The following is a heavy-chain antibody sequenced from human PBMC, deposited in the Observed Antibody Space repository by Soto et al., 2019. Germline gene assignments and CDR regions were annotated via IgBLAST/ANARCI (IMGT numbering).Heavy chain of an antibody. J-gene: IGHJ3*02. Sequence: QVQLQESGPGLVKPSQTLSLTCTVSGGSIRSGDYYWSWIRQPPGKGLEWIGYIYYSGSTYYNPSFKSRVTIAVDTSKNQYSLKLSSVTAADTAVYYCARLNFFDYTRAFDIWGQGTMVTVSS. CDR1: GGSIRSGDYY. CDR2: IYYSGST. CDR3: ARLNFFDYTRAFDI. V-gene: IGHV4-30-4*01. D-gene: IGHD3-9*01.